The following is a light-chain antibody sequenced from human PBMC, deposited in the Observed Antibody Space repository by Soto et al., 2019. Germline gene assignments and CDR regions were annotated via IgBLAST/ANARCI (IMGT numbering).Light chain of an antibody. CDR2: DTS. J-gene: IGKJ4*01. V-gene: IGKV3-15*01. CDR3: QHYVTRPRT. Sequence: EIQMTQSPSTLSVSTGEGATLTCRASQGIGDTLDWYQQKPGKTPRLLIYDTSIWATGVPARFSGSRSGAEFTLTISSLQSEDFAVYYCQHYVTRPRTFGGGTKVDIK. CDR1: QGIGDT.